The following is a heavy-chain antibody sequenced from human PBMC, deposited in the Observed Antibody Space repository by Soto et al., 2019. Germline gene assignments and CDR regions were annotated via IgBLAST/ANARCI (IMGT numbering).Heavy chain of an antibody. CDR1: VTSRFTYDTYS. CDR2: ISGSGEST. CDR3: TLYDYIWASYTSLDY. Sequence: EVQLLESGGGLVQPGGSLRLSCAASVTSRFTYDTYSMGWVRQAPGKGLEWVSAISGSGESTYYADSVKGRFTVSRDNSKNTLSLQMNSLRAEDTALYYCTLYDYIWASYTSLDYWGQGTLVTVSS. V-gene: IGHV3-23*01. J-gene: IGHJ4*02. D-gene: IGHD3-16*01.